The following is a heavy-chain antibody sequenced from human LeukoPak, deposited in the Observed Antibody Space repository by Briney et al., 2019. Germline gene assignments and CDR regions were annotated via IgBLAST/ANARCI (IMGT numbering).Heavy chain of an antibody. J-gene: IGHJ4*02. V-gene: IGHV3-23*01. Sequence: GGSLRLSCAASGFTFSSYSMNWVRQAPGKGLGWVSSISGSGGSTHYADSVKGRFTISRDNSKNTLYLQMDSLRAEDTAVYYCAKVREKWDLLPLFDYWGQGTLVTVSS. CDR2: ISGSGGST. D-gene: IGHD1-26*01. CDR1: GFTFSSYS. CDR3: AKVREKWDLLPLFDY.